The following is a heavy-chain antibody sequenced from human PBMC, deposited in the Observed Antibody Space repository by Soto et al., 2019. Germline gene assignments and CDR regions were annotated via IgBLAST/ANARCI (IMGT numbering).Heavy chain of an antibody. CDR3: ASLPPSPYGSGSYVDY. J-gene: IGHJ4*02. D-gene: IGHD3-10*01. V-gene: IGHV4-59*01. CDR2: IYNSGSP. CDR1: GGSISSYY. Sequence: PSETLSLTCTVSGGSISSYYWSWIRQPPGKGLEWIGYIYNSGSPNYNPSLKTRVTISIDTSKNQFSLKLSSVTAADTAVYYCASLPPSPYGSGSYVDYWGQGTLVTVSS.